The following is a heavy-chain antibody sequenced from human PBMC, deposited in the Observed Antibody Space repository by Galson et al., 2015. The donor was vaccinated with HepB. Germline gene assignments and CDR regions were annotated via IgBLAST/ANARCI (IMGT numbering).Heavy chain of an antibody. V-gene: IGHV3-7*03. CDR3: TTIVVVVAASDYYYGMDV. CDR2: IKQDGSEK. Sequence: SLRLSCAASGFTFSSYWMSWVRQAPGKGLEWVANIKQDGSEKYYVDSVKGRFTISRDNAKNSLYLQMNSLKTEDTAVYYCTTIVVVVAASDYYYGMDVWGQGTTVTVSS. CDR1: GFTFSSYW. D-gene: IGHD2-15*01. J-gene: IGHJ6*02.